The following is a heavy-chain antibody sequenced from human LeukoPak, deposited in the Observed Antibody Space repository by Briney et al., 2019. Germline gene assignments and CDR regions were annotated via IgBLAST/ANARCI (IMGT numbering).Heavy chain of an antibody. V-gene: IGHV3-11*01. J-gene: IGHJ4*02. Sequence: PGGSLRLSCAASGFTLSDYYMSCIRQAPGKGLEWVSYISNSGSTIYYADSVKGRFTISRDNAKNSLYLQMNSLRAEDTAVYYCASVGAFDYWGQGTLVTVSS. CDR1: GFTLSDYY. D-gene: IGHD1-26*01. CDR3: ASVGAFDY. CDR2: ISNSGSTI.